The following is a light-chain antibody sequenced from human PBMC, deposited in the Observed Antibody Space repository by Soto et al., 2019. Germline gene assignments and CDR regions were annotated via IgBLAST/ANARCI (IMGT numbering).Light chain of an antibody. CDR2: GAS. Sequence: ETVLTQSPGTLSLSPGERATLSCRASQSVAKNYLAWYQHKPGQGPRLLISGASSRATGIPDRFSGSGSGTEFTLTISRLQPEDFAVYYCLQYASEPLTFGGGTKVEI. CDR3: LQYASEPLT. CDR1: QSVAKNY. J-gene: IGKJ4*01. V-gene: IGKV3-20*01.